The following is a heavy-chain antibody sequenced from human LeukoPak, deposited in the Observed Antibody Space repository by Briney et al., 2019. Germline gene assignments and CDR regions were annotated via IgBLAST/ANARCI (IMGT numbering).Heavy chain of an antibody. CDR3: ARSSYYYDTTGLGAVDI. CDR1: GFTFNDHA. J-gene: IGHJ3*02. Sequence: PGRSLRLSCAASGFTFNDHAMYWVRQAPGKGLEWVSGINWNSDNIGYADSVKGRFTISRDDAKNSLFLQMNGLRTEDTALYYCARSSYYYDTTGLGAVDIWGQGTMVTVSS. D-gene: IGHD3-22*01. CDR2: INWNSDNI. V-gene: IGHV3-9*01.